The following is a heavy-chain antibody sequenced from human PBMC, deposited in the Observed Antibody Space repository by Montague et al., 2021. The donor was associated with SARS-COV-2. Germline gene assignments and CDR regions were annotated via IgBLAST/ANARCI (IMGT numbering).Heavy chain of an antibody. V-gene: IGHV2-5*02. Sequence: PALVKPTQTLTLTCTFSGFSLSTSGVGVGWIRQPPGKALEWLALIYWDDDKRCSPSLKSRLTITKDTSKNQEVLTMTNMDPVDTATYYCAHRPSIAAAGTFRFDPWGQGTLVTVSS. J-gene: IGHJ5*02. CDR2: IYWDDDK. CDR3: AHRPSIAAAGTFRFDP. CDR1: GFSLSTSGVG. D-gene: IGHD6-13*01.